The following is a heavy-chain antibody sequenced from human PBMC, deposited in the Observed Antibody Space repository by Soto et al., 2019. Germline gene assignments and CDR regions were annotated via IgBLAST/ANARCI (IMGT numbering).Heavy chain of an antibody. V-gene: IGHV1-24*01. J-gene: IGHJ4*02. CDR3: ATVHYYDSSGHFDY. CDR2: FDPEDGET. Sequence: ASVKVSCKVSGYTLTELSMHWVRQAPGKGLEWMGGFDPEDGETIYAQKFQGRVTMTGDTSTDTAYMELSSLRSEDTAVYYCATVHYYDSSGHFDYWGQGTLVTVSS. D-gene: IGHD3-22*01. CDR1: GYTLTELS.